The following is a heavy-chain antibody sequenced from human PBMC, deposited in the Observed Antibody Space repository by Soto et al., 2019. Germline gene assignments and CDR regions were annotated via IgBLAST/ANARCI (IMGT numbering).Heavy chain of an antibody. CDR1: GFSFSSYW. V-gene: IGHV3-7*03. Sequence: GGSLRLSCEASGFSFSSYWMNWVRQSPGKGLEWVAIIKKDGSVKYYVDSVKGRFTVSRDNAKNSLYLQMNGPRAEDTAVYYCAGGSGWLIDYWGRGTLVTVSS. CDR2: IKKDGSVK. CDR3: AGGSGWLIDY. J-gene: IGHJ4*02. D-gene: IGHD6-19*01.